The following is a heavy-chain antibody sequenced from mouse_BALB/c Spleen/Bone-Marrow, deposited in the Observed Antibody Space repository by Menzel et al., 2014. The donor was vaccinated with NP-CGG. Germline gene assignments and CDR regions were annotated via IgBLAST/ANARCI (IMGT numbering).Heavy chain of an antibody. V-gene: IGHV1S135*01. CDR1: GYTFISXN. D-gene: IGHD2-4*01. CDR3: AREGITTKVDYALDY. CDR2: VDXXXGNT. J-gene: IGHJ4*01. Sequence: EXQLQHSGPELVKPGASVKVSCKASGYTFISXNXYWVXQSXXXXXXWIXXVDXXXGNTNYNQRFKGKATLTVDMSSTTAYIHLNSLTSEDSAVYYCAREGITTKVDYALDYWGQGTSVTVSS.